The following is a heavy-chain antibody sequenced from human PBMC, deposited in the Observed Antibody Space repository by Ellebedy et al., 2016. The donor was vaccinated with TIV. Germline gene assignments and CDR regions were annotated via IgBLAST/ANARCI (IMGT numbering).Heavy chain of an antibody. CDR3: ARGEGGVD. CDR1: GFTFSSYA. V-gene: IGHV3-30-3*01. J-gene: IGHJ4*02. Sequence: GGSLRLXCAASGFTFSSYAMHWVRQAPGKGLEWVAVISYDGSNKYYADSVKGRFTISRDNAKNSLYLQMNSLRAEDTAVYYCARGEGGVDWGQGTLVTVSS. D-gene: IGHD1-26*01. CDR2: ISYDGSNK.